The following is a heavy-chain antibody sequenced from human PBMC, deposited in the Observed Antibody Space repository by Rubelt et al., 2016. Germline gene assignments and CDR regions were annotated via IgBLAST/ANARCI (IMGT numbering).Heavy chain of an antibody. Sequence: EGQLLESGGGLVQPGGSLRLSCAASGFTFSRYWMHWVRQAPVKGLVWVSRIDSDGRSTMYADSVRGRFTISRDNVKSTLYPQMNSLRDEETGIYYCVRDYGDVRTTNAFDIWGQGTTVTVSS. V-gene: IGHV3-74*03. CDR2: IDSDGRST. J-gene: IGHJ3*02. CDR1: GFTFSRYW. CDR3: VRDYGDVRTTNAFDI. D-gene: IGHD4/OR15-4a*01.